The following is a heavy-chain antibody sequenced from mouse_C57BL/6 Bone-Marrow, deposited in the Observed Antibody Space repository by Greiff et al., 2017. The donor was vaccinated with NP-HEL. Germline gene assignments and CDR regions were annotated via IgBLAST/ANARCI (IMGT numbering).Heavy chain of an antibody. J-gene: IGHJ3*01. CDR1: GYTFTSYG. CDR2: IYPRSGNT. Sequence: VQLQQSGAELARPGASVKLSCKASGYTFTSYGISWVKQRTGQGLEWIGEIYPRSGNTYYNEKFKGKATLTADKSSSTAYMGLRSLTSEDAAVYFGAVQAWFAYWGQGTLVTVSA. V-gene: IGHV1-81*01. D-gene: IGHD6-1*01. CDR3: AVQAWFAY.